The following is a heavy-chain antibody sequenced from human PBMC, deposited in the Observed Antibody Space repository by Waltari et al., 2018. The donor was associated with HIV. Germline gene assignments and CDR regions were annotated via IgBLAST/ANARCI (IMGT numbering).Heavy chain of an antibody. Sequence: QVHLQESGPGLVKPSETLSLPCTVSGGSISTSSYYWGWLRRPPGKGLEWIGSIYDSETSYYNPSLKSRVTMSLDTSRNQFSLKLNSVTAADTAVYYCASDDREYCNDSSCWSFDPWGPGTLVTVSS. CDR1: GGSISTSSYY. J-gene: IGHJ5*02. CDR2: IYDSETS. V-gene: IGHV4-39*01. CDR3: ASDDREYCNDSSCWSFDP. D-gene: IGHD3-22*01.